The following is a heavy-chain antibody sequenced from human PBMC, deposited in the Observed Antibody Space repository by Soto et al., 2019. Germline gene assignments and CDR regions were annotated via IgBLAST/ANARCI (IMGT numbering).Heavy chain of an antibody. CDR2: MNADNGDT. CDR3: ARAASHPDY. Sequence: ASVKVSCKASGYTFTGYYMHWVRQAPGQRLEWMGWMNADNGDTKYSQKFQGRVTITRDTSASTAYMGLSSLTSEDTAVYYCARAASHPDYWGQGTLVTVSS. V-gene: IGHV1-3*01. CDR1: GYTFTGYY. J-gene: IGHJ4*02.